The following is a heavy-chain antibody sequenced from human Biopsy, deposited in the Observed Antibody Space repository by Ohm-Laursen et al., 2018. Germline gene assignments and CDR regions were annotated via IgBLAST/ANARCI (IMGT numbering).Heavy chain of an antibody. V-gene: IGHV4-59*01. J-gene: IGHJ3*02. CDR2: IYYTGST. Sequence: GTLSLTCTVSRDSISNYYWTWIRQSPGKGLEWIGYIYYTGSTNYNPSVKSRVTISVDTSKNQFSLKLNSVTAADTAVYFCARVISWRMYSGSSYDAFDIWGQGTMVTVSS. D-gene: IGHD1-26*01. CDR3: ARVISWRMYSGSSYDAFDI. CDR1: RDSISNYY.